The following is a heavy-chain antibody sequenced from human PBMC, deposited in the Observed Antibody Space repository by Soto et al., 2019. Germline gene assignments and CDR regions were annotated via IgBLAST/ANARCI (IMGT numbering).Heavy chain of an antibody. Sequence: GGSLRLSCASSGFTFSSYWMHWVRQAPGKGLVWVSRINSDGSSTSYADSVKGRFTISRDNAKNTLYLQMNSLRAEDTAVYYCARQDYGDHRSSDYWGQGTLVTVSS. CDR1: GFTFSSYW. J-gene: IGHJ4*02. D-gene: IGHD4-17*01. CDR2: INSDGSST. V-gene: IGHV3-74*01. CDR3: ARQDYGDHRSSDY.